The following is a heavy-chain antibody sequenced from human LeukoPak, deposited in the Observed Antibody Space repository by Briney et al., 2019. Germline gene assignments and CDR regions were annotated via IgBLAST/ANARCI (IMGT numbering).Heavy chain of an antibody. J-gene: IGHJ4*02. CDR2: IYYSGST. Sequence: SETLSLTCTVSGGSISSSSYYWGWIRQPPGKGLEWIGSIYYSGSTYYNPSLKSRVTISVDTSKNQFSLKLSSVTAADTVVYYCARGGSYYGILTGNFDYWGQGTLVTVSS. CDR3: ARGGSYYGILTGNFDY. D-gene: IGHD3-9*01. CDR1: GGSISSSSYY. V-gene: IGHV4-39*07.